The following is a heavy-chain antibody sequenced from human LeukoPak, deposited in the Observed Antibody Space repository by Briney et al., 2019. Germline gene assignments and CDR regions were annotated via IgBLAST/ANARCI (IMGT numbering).Heavy chain of an antibody. Sequence: GGSLRLSCAASGFTFSSYSTNWVRQAPGKGLEWVSYISSSGYVLDYADSEKGRFTISRDNARNSLYLQMNSLRAEDTAVYYCAREGSPYAPSGPFYFDYWGQGILVTVSS. CDR1: GFTFSSYS. CDR3: AREGSPYAPSGPFYFDY. V-gene: IGHV3-48*04. D-gene: IGHD1-26*01. J-gene: IGHJ4*02. CDR2: ISSSGYVL.